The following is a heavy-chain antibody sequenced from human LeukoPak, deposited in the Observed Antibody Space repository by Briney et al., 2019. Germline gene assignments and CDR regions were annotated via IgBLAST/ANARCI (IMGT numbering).Heavy chain of an antibody. D-gene: IGHD5-18*01. J-gene: IGHJ6*02. CDR3: ARVGTAMAPYYGMDV. Sequence: PGGSLRLSCAASGFTVSSNYMSWVRQAPGKGLEWVSVIYSGGSTYYADSVKGRFTISRDNSKNTLYLQMNSLRAEDTAVYYCARVGTAMAPYYGMDVWGQGTTVTVSS. V-gene: IGHV3-66*01. CDR2: IYSGGST. CDR1: GFTVSSNY.